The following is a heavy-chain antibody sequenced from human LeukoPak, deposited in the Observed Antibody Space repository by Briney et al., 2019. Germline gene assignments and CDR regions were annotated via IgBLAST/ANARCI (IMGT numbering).Heavy chain of an antibody. V-gene: IGHV3-11*01. CDR3: ALGTINKDYYFGMDV. D-gene: IGHD2-8*01. CDR1: GFTFSDYY. CDR2: ISNSGSTV. Sequence: PGGSLRLSCAASGFTFSDYYMTWLRQAPGKGLEWLSYISNSGSTVFYADSVKGRFTVSRDNAKRSLYLQLESLRDDDTAVYHCALGTINKDYYFGMDVWGQGTTVTVSS. J-gene: IGHJ6*02.